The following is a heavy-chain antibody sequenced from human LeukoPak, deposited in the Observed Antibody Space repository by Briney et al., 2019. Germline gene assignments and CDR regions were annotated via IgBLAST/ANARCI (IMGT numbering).Heavy chain of an antibody. CDR1: GFTFSSSW. J-gene: IGHJ4*02. D-gene: IGHD3-22*01. CDR3: AKIKEHASSGHDFDY. V-gene: IGHV3-74*01. CDR2: INSDGRST. Sequence: RGSPRHSCAASGFTFSSSWMHWVRQAPGKGLVWVSRINSDGRSTSYADSVKGRFTISRDNSKNTLYLQMNSLRAEDTAVYYCAKIKEHASSGHDFDYWGQGTLVTVSS.